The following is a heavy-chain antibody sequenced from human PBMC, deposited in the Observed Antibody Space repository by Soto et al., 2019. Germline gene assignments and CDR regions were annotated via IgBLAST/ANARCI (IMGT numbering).Heavy chain of an antibody. CDR3: AAGRGAARPSYYYYGMDG. CDR1: GGTFSSYT. CDR2: IIPILGIA. Sequence: SVKVSCKASGGTFSSYTISWVRQAPGQGLEWMGRIIPILGIANYAQKYQGRVTITADKSTSTAYMELGSLRSEDTAVYYCAAGRGAARPSYYYYGMDGWGQGTTVTVSS. J-gene: IGHJ6*02. D-gene: IGHD6-6*01. V-gene: IGHV1-69*02.